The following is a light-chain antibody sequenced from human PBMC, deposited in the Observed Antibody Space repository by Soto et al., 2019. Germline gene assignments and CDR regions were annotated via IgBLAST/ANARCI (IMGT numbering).Light chain of an antibody. V-gene: IGKV3-11*01. J-gene: IGKJ4*01. CDR3: QQSSNWPPLT. CDR1: QSVSSY. Sequence: EIVLTQSPATLSLSPGERATLSCRASQSVSSYLACDQQKPGQAPRLLIYDASNRATGIPARLSGSGSGTDFTLTISSLEPEDFAVYYCQQSSNWPPLTFGGGTKVEIK. CDR2: DAS.